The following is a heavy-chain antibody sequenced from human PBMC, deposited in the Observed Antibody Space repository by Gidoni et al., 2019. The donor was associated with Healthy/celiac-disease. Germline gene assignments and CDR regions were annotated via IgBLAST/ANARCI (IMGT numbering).Heavy chain of an antibody. V-gene: IGHV4-34*01. CDR2: INHSGST. D-gene: IGHD1-1*01. CDR1: GGSFSGYY. Sequence: QVQLQQWGAGLLKPSETLSLTCAVYGGSFSGYYWSWIRQPPGKGLEWIGEINHSGSTNYNPSLKSRVTISVDTSKNQFSLKLSSVTAADTAVYYCARGVRWNPPFDYWGQGTLVTVSS. CDR3: ARGVRWNPPFDY. J-gene: IGHJ4*02.